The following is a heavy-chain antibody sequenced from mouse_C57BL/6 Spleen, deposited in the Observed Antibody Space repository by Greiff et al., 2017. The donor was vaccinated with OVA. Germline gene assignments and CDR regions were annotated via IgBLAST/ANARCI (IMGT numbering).Heavy chain of an antibody. CDR2: ISSGSSTI. D-gene: IGHD4-1*01. CDR3: ATGTDYAMDY. J-gene: IGHJ4*01. CDR1: GFTFSDYG. V-gene: IGHV5-17*01. Sequence: EVKLQESGGGLVKPGGSLKLSCAASGFTFSDYGMHWVRQAPEKGLEWVAYISSGSSTIYYADTVKGRFTISRDNAKNTLFLQMTSLRSEDTAMYYCATGTDYAMDYWGQGTSVTVSS.